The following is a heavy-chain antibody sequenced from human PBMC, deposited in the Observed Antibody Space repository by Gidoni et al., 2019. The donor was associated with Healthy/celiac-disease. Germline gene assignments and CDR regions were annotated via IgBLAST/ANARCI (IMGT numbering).Heavy chain of an antibody. D-gene: IGHD3-10*01. CDR3: TSPSYGSGSYYNKDY. Sequence: EVQLVEYGGGWVQLGWSLTLSCAASGFTLRGSAMQWVRPASGKGLERVGLIRSKANSYATAYAASVNGRFTISRDDSKNTAYLQMNSLKTEDTAVYYCTSPSYGSGSYYNKDYWGQGTLVTVSS. J-gene: IGHJ4*02. CDR1: GFTLRGSA. CDR2: IRSKANSYAT. V-gene: IGHV3-73*02.